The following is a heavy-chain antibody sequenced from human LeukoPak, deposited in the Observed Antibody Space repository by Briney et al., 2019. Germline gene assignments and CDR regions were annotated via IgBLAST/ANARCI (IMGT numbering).Heavy chain of an antibody. V-gene: IGHV1-46*01. Sequence: GASVKVSCKASGYTFTSYYMHWVRQAPGQGLEWMGIINPSGGSTSYAQKLQGRVTMTRDTSTSTVYMELSSLRSEDTAVYYCAGDHAGLRWSAEGYFDLWGRGTLVTVSS. CDR2: INPSGGST. D-gene: IGHD4-23*01. CDR1: GYTFTSYY. CDR3: AGDHAGLRWSAEGYFDL. J-gene: IGHJ2*01.